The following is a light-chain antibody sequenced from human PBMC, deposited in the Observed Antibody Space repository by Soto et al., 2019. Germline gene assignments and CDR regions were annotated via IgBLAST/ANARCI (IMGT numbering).Light chain of an antibody. CDR2: AAS. V-gene: IGKV1-27*01. Sequence: DSEMTQSPSSVSASVGGRVTSTCLASQGISNYLAWYQQKPGKVPKLLIYAASTLQSGVPSRFSGSGSGTDFTLTISSLQPEDVATYYCQKYNSAPRTFGPGTKVDI. CDR1: QGISNY. J-gene: IGKJ3*01. CDR3: QKYNSAPRT.